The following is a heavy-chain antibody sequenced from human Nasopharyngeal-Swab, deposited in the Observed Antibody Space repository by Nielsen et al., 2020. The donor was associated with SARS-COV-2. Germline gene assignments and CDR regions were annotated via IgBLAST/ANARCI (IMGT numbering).Heavy chain of an antibody. J-gene: IGHJ6*03. D-gene: IGHD3-3*01. V-gene: IGHV4-59*01. CDR3: ARVFWFPYYMDV. CDR2: IYYSGST. Sequence: RPAPGKGLEWIGYIYYSGSTNYNPSLKSRVTISVDTSKNQFSLKLSSVTAADTAVYYCARVFWFPYYMDVWGKGTTVTVSS.